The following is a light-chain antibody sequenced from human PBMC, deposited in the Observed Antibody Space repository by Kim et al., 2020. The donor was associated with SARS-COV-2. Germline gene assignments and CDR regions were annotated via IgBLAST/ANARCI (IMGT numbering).Light chain of an antibody. CDR3: QKRGNWPPALT. J-gene: IGKJ4*01. CDR1: HNIGIN. CDR2: DAA. Sequence: PGESATLSCRASHNIGINLAWYQQTPGQPPRLLIYDAAMRAAGIPDRFSGSGSGTDFTLTIGNLAPEDFAIYYCQKRGNWPPALTFGGGTKVDIK. V-gene: IGKV3-11*01.